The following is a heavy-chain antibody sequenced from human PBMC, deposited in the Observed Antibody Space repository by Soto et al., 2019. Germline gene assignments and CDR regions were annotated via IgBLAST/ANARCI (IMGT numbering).Heavy chain of an antibody. Sequence: QVQLQESGPGLVKPSQTLSLTCTVSGGSISSGGYYWSWIRQHPGKGLEWIGYIYYSGSTYYNPSLKSRVTISVDTSKNQFSLKLSSVTAADTAVYYCARNSDCGGDCYYFDYWGQGTLVTVSS. CDR1: GGSISSGGYY. CDR3: ARNSDCGGDCYYFDY. D-gene: IGHD2-21*02. J-gene: IGHJ4*02. CDR2: IYYSGST. V-gene: IGHV4-31*03.